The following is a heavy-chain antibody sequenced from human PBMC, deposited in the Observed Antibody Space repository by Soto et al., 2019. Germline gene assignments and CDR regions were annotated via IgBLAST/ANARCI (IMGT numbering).Heavy chain of an antibody. D-gene: IGHD2-15*01. CDR1: GDSISTVDYF. CDR2: IYKSTTT. Sequence: QVHLLESGPGLVKPSQTLSLTCSVSGDSISTVDYFWAWIRQPPGQALEYIGYIYKSTTTYYNPSFESRVDIPLEPSNSQFSLNVTSVTAADTAVYFCARGRYCLTGRCFPNWFDSWGQGTLVTVSS. CDR3: ARGRYCLTGRCFPNWFDS. V-gene: IGHV4-30-4*01. J-gene: IGHJ5*01.